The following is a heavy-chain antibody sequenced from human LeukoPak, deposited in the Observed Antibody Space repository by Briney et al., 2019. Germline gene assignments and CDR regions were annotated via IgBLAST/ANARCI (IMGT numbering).Heavy chain of an antibody. D-gene: IGHD2-15*01. CDR2: ISGDDGRT. Sequence: ASVKVSCKASGYTFTSYAMNWVRQAPGQGLEWMGWISGDDGRTHYGQKFQGRVTVTTDTSTTTVYMELRSLTSDDTAVYYCARDYFRGGGTCSDCFDCWGQGTLVTVSS. CDR3: ARDYFRGGGTCSDCFDC. CDR1: GYTFTSYA. J-gene: IGHJ4*02. V-gene: IGHV1-18*01.